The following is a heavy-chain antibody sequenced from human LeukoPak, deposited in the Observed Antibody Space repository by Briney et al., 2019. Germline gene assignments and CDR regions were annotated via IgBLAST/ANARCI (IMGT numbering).Heavy chain of an antibody. V-gene: IGHV3-20*04. Sequence: GGSLRLSCAASGFTFDDYGMSWVRQAPGKGLEWVSGINWNGGSTGYADSVKGRFTISRDNAKNTLYLQMNRLRAEDTAVYYCARGEGYSYGPYYFDYWGQGTLVTVSS. CDR3: ARGEGYSYGPYYFDY. J-gene: IGHJ4*02. CDR1: GFTFDDYG. D-gene: IGHD5-18*01. CDR2: INWNGGST.